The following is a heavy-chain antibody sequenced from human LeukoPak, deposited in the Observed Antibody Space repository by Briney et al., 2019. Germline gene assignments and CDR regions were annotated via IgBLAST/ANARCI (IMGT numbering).Heavy chain of an antibody. J-gene: IGHJ4*02. CDR3: AIFDS. CDR1: GYTFTNYW. CDR2: IDPSDSKI. Sequence: GESLKISCKGSGYTFTNYWISWVRQMPGKDLEWMGRIDPSDSKINYSPSFQGHVTISAVKSISTAYLQWRSLKASDTAIYYCAIFDSWGQGTLVTVSS. V-gene: IGHV5-10-1*01.